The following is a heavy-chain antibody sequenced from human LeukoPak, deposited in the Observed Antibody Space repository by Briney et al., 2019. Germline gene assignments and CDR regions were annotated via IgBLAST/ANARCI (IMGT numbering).Heavy chain of an antibody. Sequence: PSETLSLTCTVSGGSISSYYWSWIRQPPGKGLEWIGYIYYSGSTNYNPSLKSRVTISVDTSKNQFSLKLSSVTAADTAVYYCARLQYYYGSGSLEYWGQGTLVTVSS. CDR2: IYYSGST. V-gene: IGHV4-59*01. D-gene: IGHD3-10*01. CDR3: ARLQYYYGSGSLEY. J-gene: IGHJ4*02. CDR1: GGSISSYY.